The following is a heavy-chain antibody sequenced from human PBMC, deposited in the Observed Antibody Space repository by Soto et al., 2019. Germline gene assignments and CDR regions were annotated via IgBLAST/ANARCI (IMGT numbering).Heavy chain of an antibody. Sequence: SETLSLTCAVYGGSFSGYYWSWIRQPPGKGLEWIGEINHSGSTNYNPSLKSRVNISVDTSKNQFSLKLSSVTAADTAVYYCARVSGRGFGESNFDYWGQGTLVTVSS. CDR1: GGSFSGYY. CDR3: ARVSGRGFGESNFDY. D-gene: IGHD3-10*01. J-gene: IGHJ4*02. CDR2: INHSGST. V-gene: IGHV4-34*01.